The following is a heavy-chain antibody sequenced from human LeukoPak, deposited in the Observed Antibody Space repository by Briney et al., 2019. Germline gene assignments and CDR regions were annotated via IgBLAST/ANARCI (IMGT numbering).Heavy chain of an antibody. J-gene: IGHJ6*02. Sequence: PGGSLRLSCAASGFIFSSYGMHWVRQAPGKGLEWVAVIWNDGSNKYYADSVKGRFTISRDNAKNSLFLQMNTLRAEDTAVYYCARDPYSSTWSYGMDVWGQGTTVTVSS. CDR2: IWNDGSNK. D-gene: IGHD6-6*01. CDR3: ARDPYSSTWSYGMDV. CDR1: GFIFSSYG. V-gene: IGHV3-33*01.